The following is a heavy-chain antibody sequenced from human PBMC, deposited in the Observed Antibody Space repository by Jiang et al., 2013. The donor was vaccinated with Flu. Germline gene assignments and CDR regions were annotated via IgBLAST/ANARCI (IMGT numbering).Heavy chain of an antibody. J-gene: IGHJ4*02. D-gene: IGHD6-13*01. Sequence: GKGLEWIGSIYYSGSTYYNRPSKSRVTISVDNVPRTTFSLKLSSVTAADTAVYYCARQPDGIAAAGTYFDYWGQGTLVTVSS. CDR2: IYYSGST. V-gene: IGHV4-39*01. CDR3: ARQPDGIAAAGTYFDY.